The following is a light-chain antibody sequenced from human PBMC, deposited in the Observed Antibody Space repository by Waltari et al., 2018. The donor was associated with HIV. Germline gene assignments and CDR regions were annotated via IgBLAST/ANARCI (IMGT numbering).Light chain of an antibody. V-gene: IGLV1-47*01. CDR2: TNN. CDR3: AAWNDRLSGYV. CDR1: SSNIGRNY. J-gene: IGLJ1*01. Sequence: QSVLTQSPSASGTPGQRVTISCSGSSSNIGRNYVYWSQQLPGTAPKLLIYTNNQRPSGVPDRFSGSKSCTSASLAISGLRSEDEADYYCAAWNDRLSGYVFGTGTKVTV.